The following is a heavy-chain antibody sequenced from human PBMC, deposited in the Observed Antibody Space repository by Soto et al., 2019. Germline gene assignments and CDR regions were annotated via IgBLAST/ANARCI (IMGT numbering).Heavy chain of an antibody. CDR1: GYTFTGYY. V-gene: IGHV1-2*04. D-gene: IGHD7-27*01. J-gene: IGHJ4*02. CDR2: INPNSGGT. Sequence: ASVKVSCKASGYTFTGYYMHWVRQAPGQGLEWMGWINPNSGGTNYAQKFQGWVTMTRDTSISTAYMELSRLRSDDTAVYYCAREGNWGPSYYFDYWGQGTLVTVSS. CDR3: AREGNWGPSYYFDY.